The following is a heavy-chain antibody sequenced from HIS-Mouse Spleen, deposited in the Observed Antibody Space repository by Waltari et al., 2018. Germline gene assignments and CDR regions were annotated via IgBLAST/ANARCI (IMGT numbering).Heavy chain of an antibody. CDR1: GFLSSSHG. J-gene: IGHJ3*02. CDR3: ASISLWGGPVDI. V-gene: IGHV3-33*01. Sequence: QVHLVESGGGVVQPGRSLSPSGAASGFLSSSHGLHWVRQAPGKGLEWVAVIWYDGSNKYYADSVKGRFTISRDNSKNTLYLQMNSLRAEDTAVYYCASISLWGGPVDIWGQGTMVTVSS. D-gene: IGHD3-10*01. CDR2: IWYDGSNK.